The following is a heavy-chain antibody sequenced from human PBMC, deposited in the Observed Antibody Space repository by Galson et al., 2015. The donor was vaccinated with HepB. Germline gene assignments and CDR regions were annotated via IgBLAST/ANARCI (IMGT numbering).Heavy chain of an antibody. CDR3: ARLPSWGKRGSWFDP. J-gene: IGHJ5*02. Sequence: QSGAEVKMPGESLKISCKGSGDRFTNYWIGWVRQMPGKGLEWMGIIQPGDSDTRYSPSFQGQVTISVDKSISTAYLQWSSLKASDTAMYYCARLPSWGKRGSWFDPWGQGTQVTVSS. D-gene: IGHD3-16*01. CDR1: GDRFTNYW. V-gene: IGHV5-51*01. CDR2: IQPGDSDT.